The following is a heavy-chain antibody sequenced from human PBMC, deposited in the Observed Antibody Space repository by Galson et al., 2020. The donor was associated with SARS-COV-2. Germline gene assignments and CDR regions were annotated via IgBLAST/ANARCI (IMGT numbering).Heavy chain of an antibody. J-gene: IGHJ4*02. D-gene: IGHD3-16*01. CDR3: STLRN. CDR1: GFSFSFYS. Sequence: GGSLRLSCAASGFSFSFYSMNWVRQAPGKGLEWVGFIKSKTDGGTTDYAAPAKGRFTISRDDSKSTLYLQMNSLKSDDTAVYYCSTLRNWGQGTLVTVSS. CDR2: IKSKTDGGTT. V-gene: IGHV3-15*01.